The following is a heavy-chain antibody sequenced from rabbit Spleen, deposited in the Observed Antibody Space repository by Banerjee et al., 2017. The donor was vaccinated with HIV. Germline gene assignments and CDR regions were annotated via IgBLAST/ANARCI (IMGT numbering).Heavy chain of an antibody. CDR1: GFPFSNKAV. CDR3: ARASYSYDYDFIIYPTYFAL. V-gene: IGHV1S45*01. Sequence: QEQLEESGGGLVKPEGSLTLTCKASGFPFSNKAVMCWVRQAPGKGLEWIACINAVTGKAVYASWAKGRFTFSKTSSTTVTLKMTSLTAADTATYFCARASYSYDYDFIIYPTYFALWGPGTLVTVS. J-gene: IGHJ4*01. CDR2: INAVTGKA. D-gene: IGHD6-1*01.